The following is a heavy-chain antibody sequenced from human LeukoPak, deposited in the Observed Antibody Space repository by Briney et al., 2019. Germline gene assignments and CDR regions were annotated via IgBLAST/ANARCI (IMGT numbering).Heavy chain of an antibody. CDR3: AKAPATGEGYYFYYMDV. CDR1: GFTFSSYA. CDR2: INGRAATT. Sequence: GGSLRLSCAASGFTSGFTFSSYAMSWVRQAPGKGLEWVASINGRAATTYYADSVKGRFTISRDNSKNTLYLQMNSLGADDTAVYYCAKAPATGEGYYFYYMDVWGKGTTVTVSS. V-gene: IGHV3-23*01. D-gene: IGHD7-27*01. J-gene: IGHJ6*03.